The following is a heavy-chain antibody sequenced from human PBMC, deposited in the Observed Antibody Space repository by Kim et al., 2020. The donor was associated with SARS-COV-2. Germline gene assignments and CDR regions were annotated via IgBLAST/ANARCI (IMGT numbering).Heavy chain of an antibody. CDR3: ARDVDY. CDR1: GGSISSYF. CDR2: IYYSGST. V-gene: IGHV4-59*01. J-gene: IGHJ4*02. Sequence: SETLSLTCTVSGGSISSYFWSWIRQPPGKGLEWIGYIYYSGSTNYNPSLKSRVTISVDTSKNQFSLKLSSVTAADTAVYYCARDVDYWGQGTLVTVSS.